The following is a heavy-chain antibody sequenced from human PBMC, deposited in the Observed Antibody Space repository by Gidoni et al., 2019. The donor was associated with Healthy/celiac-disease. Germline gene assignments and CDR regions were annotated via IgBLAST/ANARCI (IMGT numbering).Heavy chain of an antibody. J-gene: IGHJ2*01. CDR1: GFTFSSYD. CDR2: IGTAGDT. V-gene: IGHV3-13*01. Sequence: EVQLVESGGGLVQPGGSLRLSCAASGFTFSSYDMHWVRQATGKGLEWVSAIGTAGDTYYPGSVKGRFTISRENAKNSLYLQMNSLRAGDTAVYYCARSGVTVAQKYFDLWGRGTLVTVSS. CDR3: ARSGVTVAQKYFDL. D-gene: IGHD4-17*01.